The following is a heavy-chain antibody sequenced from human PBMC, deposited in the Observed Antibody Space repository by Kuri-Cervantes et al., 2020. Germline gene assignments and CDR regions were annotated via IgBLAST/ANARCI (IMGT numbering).Heavy chain of an antibody. J-gene: IGHJ4*02. CDR3: AREDIMSSAPTN. CDR2: IYNSGST. V-gene: IGHV4-61*01. D-gene: IGHD5-12*01. Sequence: SETLSLTCTVSGGSVSSGSYYWSWIRQPPGKGLEWIGYIYNSGSTNYNPSLKSRVTISVDTSKNQFSLKLNSVTAADTAVYYCAREDIMSSAPTNWGQGTLVTVSS. CDR1: GGSVSSGSYY.